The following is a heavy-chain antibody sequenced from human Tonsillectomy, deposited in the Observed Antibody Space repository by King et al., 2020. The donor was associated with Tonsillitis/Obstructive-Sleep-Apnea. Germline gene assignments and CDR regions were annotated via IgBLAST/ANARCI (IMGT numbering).Heavy chain of an antibody. V-gene: IGHV3-53*01. J-gene: IGHJ5*02. CDR2: IYSGDNT. D-gene: IGHD4-17*01. CDR3: ARRVREDDDYRGWFDP. Sequence: QLLQSGGGLIQPGGSLRLSCAASGFTVSSNYMNWVLQAPRKGLEWGSVIYSGDNTYSADSGKGRFTISRDNSNNTLYLQMNRLRAEETAVYYCARRVREDDDYRGWFDPWGQGTLVTVSS. CDR1: GFTVSSNY.